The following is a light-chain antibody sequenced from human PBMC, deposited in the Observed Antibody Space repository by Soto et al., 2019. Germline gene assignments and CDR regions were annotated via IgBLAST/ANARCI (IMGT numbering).Light chain of an antibody. V-gene: IGLV2-14*03. CDR2: DVS. J-gene: IGLJ1*01. CDR1: SSDVGGYDY. Sequence: QSALTQPASVSGSPGQSITISCTGTSSDVGGYDYVSWYQQHPGQAPALMIYDVSNRPSGVSSRVSGSKYGNTASLTISGLQAEDEADYYCSSNTSSSTYVFGTGTKLTVL. CDR3: SSNTSSSTYV.